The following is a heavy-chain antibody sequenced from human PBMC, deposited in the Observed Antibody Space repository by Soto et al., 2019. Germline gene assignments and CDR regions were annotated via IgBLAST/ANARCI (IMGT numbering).Heavy chain of an antibody. Sequence: GGSLRLSCAASGFTFSNAWMNWVRQAPGKGLEWVGRIKSKTDGGTTDYAAPVKGRFTISGDDSKNTLYLQMNSLKTEDTAVYYCTTAEMTPGGYCSGGSCYSSPYYYGMDVWGQGTTVTVSS. CDR2: IKSKTDGGTT. CDR1: GFTFSNAW. J-gene: IGHJ6*02. V-gene: IGHV3-15*07. CDR3: TTAEMTPGGYCSGGSCYSSPYYYGMDV. D-gene: IGHD2-15*01.